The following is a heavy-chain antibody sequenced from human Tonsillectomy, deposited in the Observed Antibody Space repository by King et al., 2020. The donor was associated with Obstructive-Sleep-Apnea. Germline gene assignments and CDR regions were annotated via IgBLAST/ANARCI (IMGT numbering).Heavy chain of an antibody. D-gene: IGHD3-3*01. Sequence: VQLVESGGGLVQPGGSLRLSCASSGFTFSNYAMYWVRQAPGKGLEWVSSIRGSGVSTHYADSVKGRFTMSRYRSKNTLNLQMNSLRAEDTAVYYCAKPYYDFWSGYSESWFNLWGQGTLVAVSS. CDR3: AKPYYDFWSGYSESWFNL. V-gene: IGHV3-23*04. CDR2: IRGSGVST. J-gene: IGHJ5*02. CDR1: GFTFSNYA.